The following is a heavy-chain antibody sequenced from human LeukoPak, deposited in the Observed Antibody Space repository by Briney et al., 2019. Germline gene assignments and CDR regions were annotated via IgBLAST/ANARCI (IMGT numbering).Heavy chain of an antibody. V-gene: IGHV3-48*04. D-gene: IGHD4/OR15-4a*01. J-gene: IGHJ3*02. CDR1: GFTFSSYS. Sequence: GGSLRLSCAASGFTFSSYSMNWVRQAPGKGLEWVSYISSSSSTIYYADSVKGRFTISRDNARNSLDLQMNNLRVEDTAVYYCARGASGTWAYDIWGQGTMVTVSS. CDR3: ARGASGTWAYDI. CDR2: ISSSSSTI.